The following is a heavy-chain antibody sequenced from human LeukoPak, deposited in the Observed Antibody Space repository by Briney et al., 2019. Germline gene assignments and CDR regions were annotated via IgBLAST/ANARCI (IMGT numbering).Heavy chain of an antibody. CDR1: GFTFSAYA. Sequence: GGSLRLSCATSGFTFSAYAMHWVRQAPGKGLEWVTVLSYDGTNKFYADSVKGRFAISRDNSKNTLSLQMSSLRPEDTAMYYCAGGDGGYDSMLLYWGQGTLLTVSS. V-gene: IGHV3-30*09. CDR2: LSYDGTNK. D-gene: IGHD5-12*01. CDR3: AGGDGGYDSMLLY. J-gene: IGHJ4*02.